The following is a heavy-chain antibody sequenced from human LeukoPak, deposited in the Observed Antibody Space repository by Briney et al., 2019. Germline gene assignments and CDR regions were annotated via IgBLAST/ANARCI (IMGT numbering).Heavy chain of an antibody. CDR3: ARDKAGHSYGLPLDY. D-gene: IGHD5-18*01. CDR1: GGSISSSSYY. J-gene: IGHJ4*02. V-gene: IGHV4-39*07. Sequence: SETLSLTCTVSGGSISSSSYYWGWIRQPPGKGLEWIGSIYYSGSTYYNPSLKSRVTISVDTSKNQFSLKLSSVTAADTAVYYCARDKAGHSYGLPLDYWGQGTLVTVSS. CDR2: IYYSGST.